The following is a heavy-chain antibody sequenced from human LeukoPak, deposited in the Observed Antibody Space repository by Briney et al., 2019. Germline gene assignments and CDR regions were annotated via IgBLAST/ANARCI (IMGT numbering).Heavy chain of an antibody. D-gene: IGHD3-9*01. Sequence: GASVKVSCKASGGTFSSYAISWVRQAPGQGLEWMGGIIPIFGTANYAQKFQGRVTITTDESTSTAYMELSSLRSEDTAVYYCARDPRGPNYDILGFDYWGQGTLVTVSS. V-gene: IGHV1-69*05. CDR2: IIPIFGTA. CDR3: ARDPRGPNYDILGFDY. CDR1: GGTFSSYA. J-gene: IGHJ4*02.